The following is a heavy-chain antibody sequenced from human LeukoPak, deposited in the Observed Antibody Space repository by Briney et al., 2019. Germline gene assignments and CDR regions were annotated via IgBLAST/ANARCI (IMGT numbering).Heavy chain of an antibody. CDR3: ARGSSLVARAFDI. J-gene: IGHJ3*02. CDR1: GGSISSGGYY. V-gene: IGHV4-31*03. D-gene: IGHD5-12*01. Sequence: PSETLSLTCTVSGGSISSGGYYWSWIRQHPGKGLEWIGYIYYSGSTNYNPSLKSRVTISVDTSKNQFSLKLSSVTAADTAIYYCARGSSLVARAFDIWGQGTMVTVSS. CDR2: IYYSGST.